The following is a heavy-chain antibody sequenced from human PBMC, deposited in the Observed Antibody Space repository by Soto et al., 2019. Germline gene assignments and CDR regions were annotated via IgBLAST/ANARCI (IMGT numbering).Heavy chain of an antibody. J-gene: IGHJ4*02. V-gene: IGHV3-11*05. Sequence: QVQLVESGGGLVKPGGSLRLSCAVSGFTFSDYYMTWIRQAPGKGLEWVSYISSSTSHTNYADSVKGRFTISRDNAKNSLFLQMKSVRAEDTAVYYCARGRGAAADYFDFWGQGTLVTVSS. CDR1: GFTFSDYY. CDR3: ARGRGAAADYFDF. D-gene: IGHD6-13*01. CDR2: ISSSTSHT.